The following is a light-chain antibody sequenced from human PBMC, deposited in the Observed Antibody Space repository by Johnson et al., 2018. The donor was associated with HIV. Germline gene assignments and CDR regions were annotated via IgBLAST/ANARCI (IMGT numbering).Light chain of an antibody. CDR1: SSNVGSSF. CDR3: GTWDSSLNTFV. J-gene: IGLJ1*01. V-gene: IGLV1-51*01. CDR2: ENN. Sequence: QSVLTQPPSVSAAPGQTVTISCSGSSSNVGSSFVSWYRQVPGTAPKLLIYENNKRPSGIPDRFSGSKSGTSATLGITGLQTVDEADYYCGTWDSSLNTFVFGTGTRVTVL.